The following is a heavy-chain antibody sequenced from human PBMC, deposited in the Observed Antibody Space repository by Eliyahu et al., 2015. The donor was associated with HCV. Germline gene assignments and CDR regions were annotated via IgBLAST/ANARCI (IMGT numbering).Heavy chain of an antibody. V-gene: IGHV4-39*01. D-gene: IGHD2-15*01. CDR2: MYFTGTT. CDR3: ARHGPEVVVVGNFDH. CDR1: GDSITRSYHH. Sequence: QVQVQESGPGLVKPSETLSLICSVSGDSITRSYHHWAWIRQPPGKGLEWIGSMYFTGTTYYSPSLESRVTTSIDTSKNQFSLKVNSVTAADTAVYYCARHGPEVVVVGNFDHWGQGILVTVSS. J-gene: IGHJ4*02.